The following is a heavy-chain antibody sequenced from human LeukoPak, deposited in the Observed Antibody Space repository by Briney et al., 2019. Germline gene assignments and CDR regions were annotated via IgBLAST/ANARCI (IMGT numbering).Heavy chain of an antibody. Sequence: GRSLRPSCAASGFTFSSYGMHWVRQAPGKGLEWVAVIWYDGSNKYYADSVKGRFTISRDNSKNTLYLQMNSLRAEDTAVYYCARDCYYGSGSYCYYYGMDVWGKGTTVTVSS. CDR3: ARDCYYGSGSYCYYYGMDV. V-gene: IGHV3-33*01. CDR1: GFTFSSYG. CDR2: IWYDGSNK. J-gene: IGHJ6*04. D-gene: IGHD3-10*01.